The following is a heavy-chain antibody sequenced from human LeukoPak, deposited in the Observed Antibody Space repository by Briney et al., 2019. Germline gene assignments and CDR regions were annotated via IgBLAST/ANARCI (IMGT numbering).Heavy chain of an antibody. D-gene: IGHD6-19*01. CDR2: IYHGGRT. Sequence: SETLSLTCAVSGYSISSGYYWGWIRQPPGKGLKRIGTIYHGGRTYYNPSLKSRVTMAIDTSNNHLSLELRSVTAADTAVYYCARDGPGYGSGWYGVWFDPWGQGTLVTVSS. CDR3: ARDGPGYGSGWYGVWFDP. V-gene: IGHV4-38-2*02. J-gene: IGHJ5*02. CDR1: GYSISSGYY.